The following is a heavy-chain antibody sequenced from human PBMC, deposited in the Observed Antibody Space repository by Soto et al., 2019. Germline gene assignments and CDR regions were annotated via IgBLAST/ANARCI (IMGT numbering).Heavy chain of an antibody. CDR2: ISRSGNTI. Sequence: QAQLVESGGGLVKPGGSLTLSCAVSGFKVSDYYMSWIRQAPGKGLDWVSMISRSGNTIHYADSVKGRFTISKDNAKNSLYLQMTSLSPDDTAVYYCAREEDVFLYYYMDVWGKGTTVTVS. D-gene: IGHD3-10*02. CDR1: GFKVSDYY. J-gene: IGHJ6*03. V-gene: IGHV3-11*01. CDR3: AREEDVFLYYYMDV.